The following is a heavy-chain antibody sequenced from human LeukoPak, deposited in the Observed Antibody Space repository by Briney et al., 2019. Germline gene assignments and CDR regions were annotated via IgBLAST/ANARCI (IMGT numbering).Heavy chain of an antibody. CDR2: ISYDGSNK. D-gene: IGHD2-2*01. CDR1: GFTFSSYA. CDR3: ASDPIVVVPAATNTLTDY. J-gene: IGHJ4*02. V-gene: IGHV3-30-3*01. Sequence: RGSLRLSCAASGFTFSSYAMHWVRQAPGKGLGWVAVISYDGSNKYYADSVKGRFTISRDNSKNTLYLQMNSLRAEDTAVYYCASDPIVVVPAATNTLTDYWGQGTLVTVSS.